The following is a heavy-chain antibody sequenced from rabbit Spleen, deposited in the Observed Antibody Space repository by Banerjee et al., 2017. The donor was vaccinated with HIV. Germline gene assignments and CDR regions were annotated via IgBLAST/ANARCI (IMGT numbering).Heavy chain of an antibody. V-gene: IGHV1S45*01. D-gene: IGHD1-1*01. CDR1: GVSLHDKDV. J-gene: IGHJ4*01. CDR3: ARDLVAVIGWNFNL. CDR2: INIVTGKS. Sequence: EQLEESGGGLVQPEGSLTLTCKASGVSLHDKDVMCWVRQAPGKGLEWNACINIVTGKSVYARWAKGRFTMSRTSSTTVTLQMTSLTAADTATYFCARDLVAVIGWNFNLWGPGTLVTVS.